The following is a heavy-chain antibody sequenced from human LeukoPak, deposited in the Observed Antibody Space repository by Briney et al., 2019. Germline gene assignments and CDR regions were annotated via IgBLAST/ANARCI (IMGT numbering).Heavy chain of an antibody. CDR1: GYTFTSYG. V-gene: IGHV1-18*01. CDR3: ARDIKWELTGGRFDY. J-gene: IGHJ4*02. Sequence: ASVKVSCKASGYTFTSYGISWVRQAPGQGLEWMGWISAYNGNTNYAQKLQGRVTMTTDTSTSTAYMELRSLRSDDTAVYYCARDIKWELTGGRFDYWGQGTLVTVSS. D-gene: IGHD1-26*01. CDR2: ISAYNGNT.